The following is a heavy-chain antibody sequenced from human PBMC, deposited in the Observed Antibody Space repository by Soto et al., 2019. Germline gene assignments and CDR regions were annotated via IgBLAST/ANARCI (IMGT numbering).Heavy chain of an antibody. Sequence: SETLSLTCTVSGGSISDYYWSWIRQPPGKGLEWIGYIYYSGSAKYNPSLKSRVTISVDTSKNQFSLKLSSVTAADTAVYYCARGNNWNYYYGMDVWGQGTTVTVSS. V-gene: IGHV4-59*01. J-gene: IGHJ6*02. CDR2: IYYSGSA. CDR1: GGSISDYY. D-gene: IGHD1-20*01. CDR3: ARGNNWNYYYGMDV.